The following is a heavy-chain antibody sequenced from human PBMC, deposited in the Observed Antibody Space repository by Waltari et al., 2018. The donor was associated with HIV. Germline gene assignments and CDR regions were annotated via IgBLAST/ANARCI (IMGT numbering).Heavy chain of an antibody. CDR1: EFSIGDYY. J-gene: IGHJ3*01. D-gene: IGHD2-21*01. CDR3: ARESRYRGHDDACDV. Sequence: EVQVAESGGGLVQPGGSLRLSCVASEFSIGDYYMSWVRQAPGKGLEWGANRKEDGRDKFYAAPVKCRFTISRDYARNTVFRQMDNLGAEDTALYFCARESRYRGHDDACDVWGQGTMVTVSS. CDR2: RKEDGRDK. V-gene: IGHV3-7*01.